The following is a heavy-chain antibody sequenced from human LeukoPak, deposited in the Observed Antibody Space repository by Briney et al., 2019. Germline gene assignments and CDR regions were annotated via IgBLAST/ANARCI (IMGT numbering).Heavy chain of an antibody. Sequence: SETLSLTCAVYGGSFSGYYWSWIRQPPGKGREWIGEINHSGSTNYNPSLKSRVTISVDTSKNQFSLKLTSVTAADTAVYYCARAGHYYDSSGYYHPFDYWGQGTLVTVSS. D-gene: IGHD3-22*01. CDR2: INHSGST. CDR1: GGSFSGYY. V-gene: IGHV4-34*01. CDR3: ARAGHYYDSSGYYHPFDY. J-gene: IGHJ4*02.